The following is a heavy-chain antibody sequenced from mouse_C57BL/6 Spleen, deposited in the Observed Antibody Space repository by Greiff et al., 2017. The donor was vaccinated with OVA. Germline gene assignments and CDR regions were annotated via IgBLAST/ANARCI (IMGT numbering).Heavy chain of an antibody. V-gene: IGHV5-9-1*02. CDR3: TRDDGYGGDAMDY. D-gene: IGHD2-3*01. J-gene: IGHJ4*01. CDR1: GFTFSSYA. Sequence: EVKVVESGAGLVKPGGSLKLSCAASGFTFSSYAMSWVRQTPEKRLEWVAYISSGGDYIYYADTVKGRFTISRDNARNTLYLQMSSLKSEDTAMYYCTRDDGYGGDAMDYWGQGTSVTVSS. CDR2: ISSGGDYI.